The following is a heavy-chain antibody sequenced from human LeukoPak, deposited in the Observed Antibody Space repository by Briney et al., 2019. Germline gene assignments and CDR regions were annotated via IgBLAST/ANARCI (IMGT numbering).Heavy chain of an antibody. CDR3: ARVMDCSSASCYFRYYYYYGMDV. V-gene: IGHV3-33*01. CDR2: IWYDGSNK. Sequence: PGGSLRLSCAASGFTFSSYGMHWVRQAPGKGLAWVAVIWYDGSNKYYADSVKGRFTISRDNSKNTLYLQMNSLRAEDTAVYYCARVMDCSSASCYFRYYYYYGMDVWGQGTTVTVSS. D-gene: IGHD2-2*01. CDR1: GFTFSSYG. J-gene: IGHJ6*02.